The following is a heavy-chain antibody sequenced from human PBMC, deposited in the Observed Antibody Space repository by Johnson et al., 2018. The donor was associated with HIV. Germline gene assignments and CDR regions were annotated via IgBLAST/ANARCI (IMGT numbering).Heavy chain of an antibody. CDR3: ARDPEYRSSYDAFDI. J-gene: IGHJ3*02. V-gene: IGHV3-33*01. Sequence: QVQLVESGGGVVQPGRSLRLSCAASGFTFSSYGMHWVRQAPGKGLEWVAVIWYDGSNKYYADSVKGRFTISRDNSKNTLYLQMNSLRAEDTAVYYCARDPEYRSSYDAFDIWGQGTMVTVSS. D-gene: IGHD6-6*01. CDR2: IWYDGSNK. CDR1: GFTFSSYG.